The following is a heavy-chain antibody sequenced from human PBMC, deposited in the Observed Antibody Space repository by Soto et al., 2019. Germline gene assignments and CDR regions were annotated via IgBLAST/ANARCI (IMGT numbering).Heavy chain of an antibody. V-gene: IGHV1-8*01. CDR1: GYTFTSYD. CDR3: ARERTGTTSNWFDP. D-gene: IGHD1-7*01. CDR2: MNPNSGIT. J-gene: IGHJ5*02. Sequence: QVQLVQSGAEVKKPGASVKVSCKASGYTFTSYDINWVRQATGHGLEWMGWMNPNSGITVYAQKFQGRVTMTRDTSISTAYMELSSLRSEDTAVYYCARERTGTTSNWFDPWGQGTLVTVSS.